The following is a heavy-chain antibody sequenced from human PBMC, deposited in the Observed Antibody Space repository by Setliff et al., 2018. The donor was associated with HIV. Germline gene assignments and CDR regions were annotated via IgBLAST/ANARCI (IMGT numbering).Heavy chain of an antibody. CDR1: GGSITSGGYY. D-gene: IGHD3-22*01. Sequence: SETLSLTCSVSGGSITSGGYYWSWIRQHPGKGLEWIGYIYYSGSTYYNPYLKSRVTISLDTSKNQFSLKLNSVTIADTAVYYCAREAMYYYDTSGHPQGFDYWGQGTLVTVSS. J-gene: IGHJ4*02. CDR2: IYYSGST. CDR3: AREAMYYYDTSGHPQGFDY. V-gene: IGHV4-31*03.